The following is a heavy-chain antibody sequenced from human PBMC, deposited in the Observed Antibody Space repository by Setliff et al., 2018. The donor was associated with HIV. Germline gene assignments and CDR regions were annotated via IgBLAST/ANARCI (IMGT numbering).Heavy chain of an antibody. V-gene: IGHV1-2*02. D-gene: IGHD3-3*01. CDR3: ATLPNGFWSGSYTGY. J-gene: IGHJ4*02. CDR1: GYSFTGYY. Sequence: ASVKVSCKSSGYSFTGYYMHWVRQAPGKGLEWMRWINPKNGDTYYPPKVQGRVTTTSDTSTKTVYLDMSSLRPDDTAMYFCATLPNGFWSGSYTGYWGQGTLVTVSS. CDR2: INPKNGDT.